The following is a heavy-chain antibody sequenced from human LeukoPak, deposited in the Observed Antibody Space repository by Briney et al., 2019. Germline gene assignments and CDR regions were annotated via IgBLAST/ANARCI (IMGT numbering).Heavy chain of an antibody. CDR1: GGTFSSYA. V-gene: IGHV3-23*01. CDR3: ARDPNGDYIGAFDM. CDR2: IRGGGVST. D-gene: IGHD4-17*01. J-gene: IGHJ3*02. Sequence: TCKASGGTFSSYAMFWVRQTPNKWLEWVSSIRGGGVSTYYADSVKDRFTISRDDSKNTLYLQMNSLRAEDTALYYCARDPNGDYIGAFDMWGQGTVVAASS.